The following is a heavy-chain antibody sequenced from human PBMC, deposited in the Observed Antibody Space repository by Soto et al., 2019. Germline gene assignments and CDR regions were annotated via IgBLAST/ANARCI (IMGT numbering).Heavy chain of an antibody. CDR1: GGSISSSSYY. CDR3: ARQYYYDSSGYYPHYYYGMDV. Sequence: QLQLQESGPGLVKPSETLSLTCTVSGGSISSSSYYWGWIRQPPGKGLEWIGSIYYSGSTYYNPYLKSRVIIAVDTSKNQFYLKLSSVTAADTAVYYCARQYYYDSSGYYPHYYYGMDVWGQGTTVTVSS. D-gene: IGHD3-22*01. J-gene: IGHJ6*02. CDR2: IYYSGST. V-gene: IGHV4-39*01.